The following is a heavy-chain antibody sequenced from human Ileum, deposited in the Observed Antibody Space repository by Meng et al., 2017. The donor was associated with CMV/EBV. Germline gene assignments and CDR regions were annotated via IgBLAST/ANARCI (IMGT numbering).Heavy chain of an antibody. CDR1: GGSMSSTC. D-gene: IGHD6-13*01. Sequence: QVELEGSGPGLVKRSETLSLTWAVSGGSMSSTCWSWIREPPGKGLEWIGYVCYNGITDYNPSLKSRITISGDTSKNQFSLQVTSVTAADTAMYYCALRGLAAGTLQQWGQGTLVTVSS. V-gene: IGHV4-59*01. J-gene: IGHJ1*01. CDR3: ALRGLAAGTLQQ. CDR2: VCYNGIT.